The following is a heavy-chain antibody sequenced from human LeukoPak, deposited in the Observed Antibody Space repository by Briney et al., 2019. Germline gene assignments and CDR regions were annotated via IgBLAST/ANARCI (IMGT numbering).Heavy chain of an antibody. D-gene: IGHD6-19*01. Sequence: GGSLRLSCAASGFTFSFYWMSWVRQAPGKGLEWVANIKQDGREKYYVDSVKGRFTISRDNAKKSLYLQMNSLRVEDAAVYYCAREVSGYSSGWKGNYYYYMDVWGKGTTVTVSS. V-gene: IGHV3-7*01. CDR1: GFTFSFYW. CDR3: AREVSGYSSGWKGNYYYYMDV. CDR2: IKQDGREK. J-gene: IGHJ6*03.